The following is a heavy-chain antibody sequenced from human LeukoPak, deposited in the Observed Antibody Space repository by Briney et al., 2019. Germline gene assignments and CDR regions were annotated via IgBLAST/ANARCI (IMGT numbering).Heavy chain of an antibody. D-gene: IGHD3-22*01. J-gene: IGHJ3*02. CDR1: GYSFTSYW. Sequence: GESLKISCKGSGYSFTSYWIGWVRQMPGKGLEWMGIIYPGDSDTRYSPSFQGQVTISADKSISTAYLQWSSLKASDTAIYYCARRGLGYYDSSGYGETDAFDIWGQGTMVTVSS. CDR2: IYPGDSDT. CDR3: ARRGLGYYDSSGYGETDAFDI. V-gene: IGHV5-51*01.